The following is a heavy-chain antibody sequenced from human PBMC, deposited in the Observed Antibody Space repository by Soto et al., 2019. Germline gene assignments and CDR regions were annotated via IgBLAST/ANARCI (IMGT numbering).Heavy chain of an antibody. CDR2: IYYSGST. CDR3: ARTKRILYYFDY. J-gene: IGHJ4*02. V-gene: IGHV4-34*01. CDR1: GGSFTGYY. Sequence: PSETLSLTCAVNGGSFTGYYGAWIRQSPGKGLEWIGYIYYSGSTYYNPSLKSRVTISVDTSKNQFSLRLSSVTAADTAIYYCARTKRILYYFDYWGPGTLVTVSS.